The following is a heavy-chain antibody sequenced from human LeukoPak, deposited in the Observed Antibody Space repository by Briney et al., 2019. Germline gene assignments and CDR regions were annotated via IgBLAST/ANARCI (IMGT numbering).Heavy chain of an antibody. V-gene: IGHV4-31*03. Sequence: SQTLSLTCTVSGGSISSGGYYWSWIRQHPGKGLEWIGYIYYSGSTYYNPSLKSRVTISVDTSKNQFSLKLSSVTAADTAVYYCARWRFGPNYYGSGSFHRFDYWGQGTLVTVSS. J-gene: IGHJ4*02. CDR2: IYYSGST. CDR1: GGSISSGGYY. D-gene: IGHD3-10*01. CDR3: ARWRFGPNYYGSGSFHRFDY.